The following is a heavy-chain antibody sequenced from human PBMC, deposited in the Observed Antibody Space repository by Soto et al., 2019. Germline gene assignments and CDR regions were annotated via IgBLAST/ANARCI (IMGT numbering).Heavy chain of an antibody. CDR2: IIPIFGTA. CDR1: GGTFSSYA. J-gene: IGHJ5*02. V-gene: IGHV1-69*06. CDR3: AREGVGGRITGPPSWFDP. D-gene: IGHD1-20*01. Sequence: QVQLVQSGAEVKKPGSSVKVSCKASGGTFSSYAISWVRQAPGQGLEWMGGIIPIFGTANYAQKFQGRVTITADKSTSTAYMELSSLRSEDTAVYYCAREGVGGRITGPPSWFDPWGQGTLFTVSS.